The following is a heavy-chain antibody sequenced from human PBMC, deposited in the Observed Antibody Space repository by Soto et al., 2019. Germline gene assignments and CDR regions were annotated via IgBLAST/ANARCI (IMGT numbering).Heavy chain of an antibody. CDR3: ARRRIPATATDPHFDY. V-gene: IGHV1-69*13. Sequence: GASVKVSCKASGGTFSSYAISWVRRAPGQGLEWMGGIIPIFGTANYAQKFQGRVTITADESTSTAYMELSSLRSEDTAVYYCARRRIPATATDPHFDYWGQGTLVTVSS. CDR2: IIPIFGTA. CDR1: GGTFSSYA. D-gene: IGHD2-15*01. J-gene: IGHJ4*02.